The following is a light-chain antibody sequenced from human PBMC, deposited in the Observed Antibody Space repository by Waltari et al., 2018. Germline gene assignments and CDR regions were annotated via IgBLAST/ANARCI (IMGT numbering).Light chain of an antibody. CDR1: QSITTNS. Sequence: EVVLTQSPGTLSLSPGEIATLSCRASQSITTNSLAWYQQKPGQAPRFLIYGTSSRATGIPDRFTGSGSGTDFTVTISRLEPGDFAVYYCLQYHISPLTFGGGTKVGIK. CDR3: LQYHISPLT. V-gene: IGKV3-20*01. CDR2: GTS. J-gene: IGKJ4*01.